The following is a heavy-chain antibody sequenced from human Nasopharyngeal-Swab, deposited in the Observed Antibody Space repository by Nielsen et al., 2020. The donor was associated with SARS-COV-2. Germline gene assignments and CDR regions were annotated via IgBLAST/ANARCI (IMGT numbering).Heavy chain of an antibody. CDR3: ARARYGSGSYSFDY. J-gene: IGHJ4*02. Sequence: GESLKISCAASGFTFSSYSMNWVRQAPGKGLEWVAVISYDGSNKYYADSVKGRFTISRDNSKNTLYLQMNSLRDEDTAVYYCARARYGSGSYSFDYWGQGTLVTVSS. CDR1: GFTFSSYS. CDR2: ISYDGSNK. V-gene: IGHV3-30*03. D-gene: IGHD3-10*01.